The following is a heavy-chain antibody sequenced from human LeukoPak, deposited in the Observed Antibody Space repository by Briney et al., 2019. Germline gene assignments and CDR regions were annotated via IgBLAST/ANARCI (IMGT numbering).Heavy chain of an antibody. J-gene: IGHJ4*02. V-gene: IGHV3-23*01. CDR2: ISGSGVST. D-gene: IGHD1-7*01. CDR3: AKDERNWNYNLASQTYD. CDR1: GFIFDDYG. Sequence: GGSLRLSCAASGFIFDDYGMSWVRQAPGKGLEWVSAISGSGVSTYYADSVKGRFTVSRDNSKNTLYLQMSSLRAEDTAVYYCAKDERNWNYNLASQTYDWGQGTLVTVSS.